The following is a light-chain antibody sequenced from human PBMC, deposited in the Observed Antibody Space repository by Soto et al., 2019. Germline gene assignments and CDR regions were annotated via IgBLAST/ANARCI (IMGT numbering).Light chain of an antibody. J-gene: IGLJ1*01. V-gene: IGLV1-40*01. CDR2: GNG. CDR3: QSYDSGLSGSEV. Sequence: QSVLTQPPSVSGAPGQRVTISCTGSSSNIGAGHDVHWYQQLPGTAPKLLIYGNGNRPSGVPDRFSGSKSGTSASLPITGLQAEDEADYYCQSYDSGLSGSEVFGTGTKVTVL. CDR1: SSNIGAGHD.